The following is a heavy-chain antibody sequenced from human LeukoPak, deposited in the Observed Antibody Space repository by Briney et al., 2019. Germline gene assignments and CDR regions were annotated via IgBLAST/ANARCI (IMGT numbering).Heavy chain of an antibody. V-gene: IGHV4-59*08. Sequence: SETLSLTCTVSGGSISSYYWSWIRQPPGKGLEWIGYIYYSGSTNYNPSLKSRVTISVGTSKNQFSLKLSSVTAADTAVYYCARLGSGGSSVPGAFDIWGQGTMVTVSS. CDR2: IYYSGST. CDR3: ARLGSGGSSVPGAFDI. CDR1: GGSISSYY. J-gene: IGHJ3*02. D-gene: IGHD6-25*01.